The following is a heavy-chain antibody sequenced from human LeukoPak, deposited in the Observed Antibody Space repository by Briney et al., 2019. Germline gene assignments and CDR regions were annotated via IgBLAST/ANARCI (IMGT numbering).Heavy chain of an antibody. CDR1: GYTFTSYY. CDR3: ARDPLDCSGGSCYSYHYYMDV. J-gene: IGHJ6*03. CDR2: INPSGGST. Sequence: ASVKVSCKASGYTFTSYYMHWVRQAPGQGLEWMGIINPSGGSTSYAQKFQGRVTMTRDTSTSTVYMELSSLSSEDTAVYYCARDPLDCSGGSCYSYHYYMDVWGKGTTVTVSS. V-gene: IGHV1-46*01. D-gene: IGHD2-15*01.